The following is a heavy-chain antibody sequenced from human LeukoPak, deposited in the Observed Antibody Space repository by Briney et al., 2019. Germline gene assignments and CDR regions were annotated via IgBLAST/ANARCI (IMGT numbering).Heavy chain of an antibody. D-gene: IGHD6-13*01. J-gene: IGHJ6*03. CDR3: AKAGEPPAGTPDYYYMDV. CDR2: IWSDGGNK. V-gene: IGHV3-33*06. CDR1: EFSLSKYV. Sequence: GRSLRLSCTESEFSLSKYVMHWVRQAPGKGLEWVALIWSDGGNKVSAHSVQGRLTISRDNSKNTLYLEMGSLRAEDTGVYYCAKAGEPPAGTPDYYYMDVWGKGTTVTVSS.